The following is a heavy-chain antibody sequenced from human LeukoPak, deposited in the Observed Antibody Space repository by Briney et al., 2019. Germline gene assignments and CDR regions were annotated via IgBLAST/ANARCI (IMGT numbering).Heavy chain of an antibody. Sequence: QPGRSLRLSCAASGFTFSSYGMHWVRQAPGKGLEWVAVISYDGSNKYYADSVKGRFTISRDNSKNTLYLQMNSLRAEDTAVYYCAKDSGSWLDYFDDWGQGTLVTVSS. V-gene: IGHV3-30*18. CDR3: AKDSGSWLDYFDD. CDR1: GFTFSSYG. D-gene: IGHD1-26*01. CDR2: ISYDGSNK. J-gene: IGHJ4*02.